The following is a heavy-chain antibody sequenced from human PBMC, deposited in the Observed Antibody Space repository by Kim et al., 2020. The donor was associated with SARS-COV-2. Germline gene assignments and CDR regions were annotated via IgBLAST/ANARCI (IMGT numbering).Heavy chain of an antibody. Sequence: ASVKVSCKASGYSFTTYYIHWVRQAPGQGLEWMGIINPNGATTRYAQKFQGRVTMTRDTSTSTVYMELNSLRSQDTAVYYCERDMEDIAMVVAGTSPLLDWGQGTLVTVSS. J-gene: IGHJ4*02. D-gene: IGHD2-15*01. CDR1: GYSFTTYY. CDR3: ERDMEDIAMVVAGTSPLLD. V-gene: IGHV1-46*01. CDR2: INPNGATT.